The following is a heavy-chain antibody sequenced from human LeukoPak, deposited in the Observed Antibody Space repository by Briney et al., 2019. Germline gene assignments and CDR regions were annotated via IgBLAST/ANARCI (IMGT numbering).Heavy chain of an antibody. V-gene: IGHV1-69*13. Sequence: SVKVSCKASGYTFTGYHMHWVRQAPGQGLEWMGGIIPIFGTANYAQKFQGRVTITADESTSTAYMELSSLRSEDTAVYYCARGPLDLIYGMDVWGQGTTVTVSS. CDR1: GYTFTGYH. D-gene: IGHD3/OR15-3a*01. J-gene: IGHJ6*02. CDR2: IIPIFGTA. CDR3: ARGPLDLIYGMDV.